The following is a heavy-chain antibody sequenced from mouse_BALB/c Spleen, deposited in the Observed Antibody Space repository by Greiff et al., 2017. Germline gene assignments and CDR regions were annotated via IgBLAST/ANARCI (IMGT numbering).Heavy chain of an antibody. J-gene: IGHJ2*01. CDR1: GFTFSSYY. Sequence: EVHLVESGGGLVKLGGSLKLSCAASGFTFSSYYMSWVRQTPEKRLELVAAINSNGGSTYYPDTVKGRFTISRDNAKNTLYLQMSSLKSEDTALYYCARQGHYGSRKDFDYWGQGTTLTVSS. CDR3: ARQGHYGSRKDFDY. CDR2: INSNGGST. D-gene: IGHD1-1*01. V-gene: IGHV5-6-2*01.